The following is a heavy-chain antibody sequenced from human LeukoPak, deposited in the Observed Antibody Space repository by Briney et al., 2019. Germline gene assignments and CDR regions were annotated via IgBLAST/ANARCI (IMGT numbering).Heavy chain of an antibody. V-gene: IGHV4-59*01. D-gene: IGHD3-22*01. J-gene: IGHJ3*02. CDR2: IYYSGST. CDR3: ARGWRAYYYDSSGYYLNDAFDI. CDR1: GGSISSYY. Sequence: SETLSLTCTVSGGSISSYYWSWIRQPPGKGLEWIGYIYYSGSTNYNPSLKSRVTISVDTSKNQFSLKLSSVTAADTAVHYCARGWRAYYYDSSGYYLNDAFDIWGQGTMVTVSS.